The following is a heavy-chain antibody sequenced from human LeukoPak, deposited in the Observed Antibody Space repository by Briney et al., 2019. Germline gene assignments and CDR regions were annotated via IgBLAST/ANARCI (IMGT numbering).Heavy chain of an antibody. J-gene: IGHJ4*02. D-gene: IGHD2-21*01. Sequence: SETLSLTCTVSGGSISRGSYHWNWIRQPAGKGLEWIGRFYTSGTPNYNPSLKSRVTILVDTSRNQFSLKLSSVTAADTALYYRARGGIPDYWGQGTLVTVSS. V-gene: IGHV4-61*02. CDR3: ARGGIPDY. CDR2: FYTSGTP. CDR1: GGSISRGSYH.